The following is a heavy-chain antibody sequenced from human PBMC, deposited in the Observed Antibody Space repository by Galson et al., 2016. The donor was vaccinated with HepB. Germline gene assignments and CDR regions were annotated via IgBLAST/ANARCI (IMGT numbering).Heavy chain of an antibody. Sequence: SLRLSCAASGFIFGSYGMYWVRQAPGKGLEWVALISNDGSTKDYADSVKDRFTISRDNSKNTLYLQINSLRTEDTAIYYCTKDRYSNYFDYWGQGTLVTVSS. CDR1: GFIFGSYG. J-gene: IGHJ4*02. D-gene: IGHD6-13*01. V-gene: IGHV3-30*18. CDR3: TKDRYSNYFDY. CDR2: ISNDGSTK.